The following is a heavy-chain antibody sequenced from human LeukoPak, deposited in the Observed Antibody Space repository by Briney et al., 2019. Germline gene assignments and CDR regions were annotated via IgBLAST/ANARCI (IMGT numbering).Heavy chain of an antibody. J-gene: IGHJ3*02. CDR3: ARILTGATGDAFDI. Sequence: SGPTLVYPTQTLTLTCTFSGFSLSTSGMCVSWIRQPPGKALEWLARIDWDDDKYYSTSLKTRLTISKDTSKNQVDLTMTNMDPVDTATYYCARILTGATGDAFDIWGQGTMVTVSS. D-gene: IGHD1-26*01. CDR2: IDWDDDK. CDR1: GFSLSTSGMC. V-gene: IGHV2-70*11.